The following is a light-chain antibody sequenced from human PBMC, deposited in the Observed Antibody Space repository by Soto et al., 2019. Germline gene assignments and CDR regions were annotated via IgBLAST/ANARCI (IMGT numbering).Light chain of an antibody. CDR1: QSVSSSY. Sequence: EIVLTQSPGTLSLSPGERATLSCRASQSVSSSYLAWYQQKPGQPPRLLIYGASSRATGIPDRFSGSGSGTDFTLTISRLDPEDFAVFYCQHYDSFPITFGQGTRLEIK. CDR3: QHYDSFPIT. V-gene: IGKV3-20*01. J-gene: IGKJ5*01. CDR2: GAS.